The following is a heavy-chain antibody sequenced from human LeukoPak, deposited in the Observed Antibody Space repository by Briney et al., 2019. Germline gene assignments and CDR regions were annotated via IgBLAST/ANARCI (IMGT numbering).Heavy chain of an antibody. CDR3: VRQRAPPKKLYSYYMDV. D-gene: IGHD3-10*01. CDR2: IKPDGSEK. CDR1: GFNFRDHW. Sequence: GGSLRLSCAGSGFNFRDHWMSWLRQAPGKGPEWVAHIKPDGSEKYYVDSVKGRFTISRDNSKNTLYLQMNSLRAEDTAVYYCVRQRAPPKKLYSYYMDVWGKGTTVTISS. V-gene: IGHV3-7*01. J-gene: IGHJ6*03.